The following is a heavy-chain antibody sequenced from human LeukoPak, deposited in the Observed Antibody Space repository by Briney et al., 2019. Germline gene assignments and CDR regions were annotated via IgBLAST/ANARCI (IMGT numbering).Heavy chain of an antibody. J-gene: IGHJ4*02. D-gene: IGHD6-13*01. CDR1: GFTFSSYS. CDR3: ASLLPGIAAAGTTIDY. CDR2: ISSSSSYI. V-gene: IGHV3-21*01. Sequence: GGSLRLSCAASGFTFSSYSMNWVRQAPGKGLEWVSSISSSSSYIYYADSVKGRFTISRDNAKNSLYPQMNSLRAEDTAVYYCASLLPGIAAAGTTIDYWGQGTLVTVSS.